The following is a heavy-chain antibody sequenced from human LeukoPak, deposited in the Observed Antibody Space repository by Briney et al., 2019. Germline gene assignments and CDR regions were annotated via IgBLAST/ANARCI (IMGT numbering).Heavy chain of an antibody. CDR1: GYTFADYF. Sequence: ASVKVSCKASGYTFADYFIHWVRQAPGQGLEWMGRINPNTGGAEHAPKFQGWVTMTRDTSISTAYVEVSRLISDDTAVYYCARDLTSTSNWEFDHWGQGTLVIVSS. D-gene: IGHD1-26*01. J-gene: IGHJ4*02. V-gene: IGHV1-2*04. CDR2: INPNTGGA. CDR3: ARDLTSTSNWEFDH.